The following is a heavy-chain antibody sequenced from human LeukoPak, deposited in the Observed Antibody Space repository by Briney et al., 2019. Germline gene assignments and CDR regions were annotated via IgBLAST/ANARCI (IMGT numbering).Heavy chain of an antibody. J-gene: IGHJ6*02. V-gene: IGHV3-21*01. CDR2: ISSSSSYI. CDR3: ARDRGDYDYYYGMDV. D-gene: IGHD2-21*02. Sequence: GGSLRLSCAAPGFTFSSYSMNWVRQAPGKGLEWVSSISSSSSYIYYADSVKGRFTISRDNAKNSLYLQMNSLRAEDTAVYYCARDRGDYDYYYGMDVWGQGTTVTVSS. CDR1: GFTFSSYS.